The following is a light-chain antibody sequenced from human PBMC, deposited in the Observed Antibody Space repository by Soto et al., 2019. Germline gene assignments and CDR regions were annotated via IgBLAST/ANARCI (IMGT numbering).Light chain of an antibody. Sequence: DILMTHSPSSLSASVGDRVTITCRASQNINSYLNWYQQKPGKAPKLLIYAASSLQSGVPSRFSGSESGKDFTLTISSLQPDDYATYYCQQSYSTPPTDFGGGT. J-gene: IGKJ4*01. V-gene: IGKV1-39*01. CDR1: QNINSY. CDR2: AAS. CDR3: QQSYSTPPTD.